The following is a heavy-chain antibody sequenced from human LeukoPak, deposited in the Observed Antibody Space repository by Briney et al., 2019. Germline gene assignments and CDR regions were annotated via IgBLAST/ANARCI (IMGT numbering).Heavy chain of an antibody. V-gene: IGHV3-9*01. Sequence: PGGSLRLSCAASGFTFDDYAMHWVRQAPGKGLDWVSGISWNSGSIGYADSVKGRFTISRDNAKNSLYLQMNSLRAEDTALYYCAKDHSSGYGSFDYWGQGTLVTVSS. CDR1: GFTFDDYA. CDR3: AKDHSSGYGSFDY. D-gene: IGHD6-25*01. CDR2: ISWNSGSI. J-gene: IGHJ4*02.